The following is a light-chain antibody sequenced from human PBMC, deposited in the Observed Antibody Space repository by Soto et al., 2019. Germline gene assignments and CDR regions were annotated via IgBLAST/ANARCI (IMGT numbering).Light chain of an antibody. CDR1: SSDTGGYKY. Sequence: QSALTQPASVSGSLGQSITISCTGTSSDTGGYKYVSWYQQHPGKAPKLIIFEVSNRPSGVSDRFSGSNSGNTASLTISGLQAEDEADYYCTSYSRYRVLVLGGGTK. CDR2: EVS. J-gene: IGLJ3*02. V-gene: IGLV2-14*01. CDR3: TSYSRYRVLV.